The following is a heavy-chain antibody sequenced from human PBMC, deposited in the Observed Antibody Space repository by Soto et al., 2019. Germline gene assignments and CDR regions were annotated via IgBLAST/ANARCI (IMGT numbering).Heavy chain of an antibody. Sequence: GGSLRLSCAASGFTFSRDGMSWVRQAPGKGLEWVSLITDNGGSTYYADSVKGRFAISRDNTKNTLSLQMNSLRAEDTAVYYCAKERATTTAFDYWGQGALVTVSS. V-gene: IGHV3-23*01. J-gene: IGHJ4*02. D-gene: IGHD4-17*01. CDR3: AKERATTTAFDY. CDR1: GFTFSRDG. CDR2: ITDNGGST.